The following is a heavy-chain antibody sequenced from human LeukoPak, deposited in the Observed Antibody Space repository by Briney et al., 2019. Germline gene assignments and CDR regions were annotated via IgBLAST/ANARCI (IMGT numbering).Heavy chain of an antibody. CDR2: ISSSGNTI. J-gene: IGHJ4*02. V-gene: IGHV3-48*03. D-gene: IGHD6-13*01. CDR3: ARDSSGWYYFDF. CDR1: GFTFSNYE. Sequence: GGSLRLSCVASGFTFSNYEMNWVRQAPGKGLEWVSYISSSGNTIYYADSVKGRFTISRDNAKNSLYLQMNSLRAEDTAVYYCARDSSGWYYFDFWGQGTLVTVFS.